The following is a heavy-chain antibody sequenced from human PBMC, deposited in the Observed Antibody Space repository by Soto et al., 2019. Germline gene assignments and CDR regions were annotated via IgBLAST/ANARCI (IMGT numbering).Heavy chain of an antibody. CDR3: ARDHVDNEDLAPKYGMDV. CDR2: INPSGGST. J-gene: IGHJ6*02. CDR1: VYTFTSYG. Sequence: ASVKVSCKASVYTFTSYGISCVRQAPGQGLEWMGIINPSGGSTSYAQKFQGRVTMTRDTSTSTVYMELSSLRSEDTAVYYCARDHVDNEDLAPKYGMDVWGQGTTVTVSS. V-gene: IGHV1-46*01. D-gene: IGHD2-15*01.